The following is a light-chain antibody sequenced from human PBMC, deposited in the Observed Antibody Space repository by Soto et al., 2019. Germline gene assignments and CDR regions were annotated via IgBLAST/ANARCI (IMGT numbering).Light chain of an antibody. J-gene: IGLJ1*01. CDR3: SAYTVSRTYV. CDR2: EVR. Sequence: QSVLTQPASVSGSAGQSITISCSGTMRDVGAYNLVSWYQQHPGTAPKLIIYEVRNRPSGISSRFSGSRSGNTASLTISGLQGEDEADYYCSAYTVSRTYVFGTGTKVTVL. V-gene: IGLV2-14*01. CDR1: MRDVGAYNL.